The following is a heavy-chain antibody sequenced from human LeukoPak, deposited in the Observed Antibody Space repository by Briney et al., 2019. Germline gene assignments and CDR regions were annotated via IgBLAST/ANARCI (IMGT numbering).Heavy chain of an antibody. Sequence: PSETLSLTCTVSGGSISSNYWGWIRQPPGKGLEWIGSIYYSGTTYYNPSLKSRVTISVDTSKNQFSLKLSSVTAADTAVYYCATTTIRLGYWGQGTLVTVSS. J-gene: IGHJ4*02. V-gene: IGHV4-39*07. CDR1: GGSISSNY. D-gene: IGHD1-26*01. CDR3: ATTTIRLGY. CDR2: IYYSGTT.